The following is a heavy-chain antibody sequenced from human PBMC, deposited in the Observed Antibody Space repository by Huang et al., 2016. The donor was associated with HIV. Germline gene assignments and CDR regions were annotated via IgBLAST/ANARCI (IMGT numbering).Heavy chain of an antibody. CDR3: VRDPRIQSWLNYFDY. CDR2: SNCDGSSS. Sequence: EVQLVESGGGLVQPGGSLRLSCAASGFTFSSYWMHWVRQAPVKGVVWGSRSNCDGSSSGYADSVKGRCTISRDNAKNTLYLQMNSLRAEDTAVYYCVRDPRIQSWLNYFDYWGQGTLVSVSS. V-gene: IGHV3-74*01. CDR1: GFTFSSYW. J-gene: IGHJ4*02. D-gene: IGHD3-22*01.